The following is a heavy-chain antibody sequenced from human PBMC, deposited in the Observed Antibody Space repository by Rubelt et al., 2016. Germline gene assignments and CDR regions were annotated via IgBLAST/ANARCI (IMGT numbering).Heavy chain of an antibody. J-gene: IGHJ4*02. D-gene: IGHD6-19*01. CDR2: ISAYNGNT. Sequence: QVQLVQSGSELKKPGASVKVSCKASGYTFTSYGISWVRQAPGQGLEWMGWISAYNGNTNYAQKVQGRVTMTTDTSTSTAYMELRSLRSDDTAVDYCARCRRAGGAVAGTWDYWGQGTLVTVSS. V-gene: IGHV1-18*01. CDR3: ARCRRAGGAVAGTWDY. CDR1: GYTFTSYG.